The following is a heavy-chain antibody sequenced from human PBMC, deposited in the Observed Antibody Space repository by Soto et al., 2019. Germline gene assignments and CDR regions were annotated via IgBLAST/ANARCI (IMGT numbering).Heavy chain of an antibody. Sequence: ASVKVSCKPSAYTFTSYYMHLARQAPVEGLEWMGIINPSGGSTSYAQKFQGRRNMTRDTSTSTVYMELSSLRSEDTAVYYCARGSDGDYAGGGMDVWGQGTTVTVSS. D-gene: IGHD4-17*01. V-gene: IGHV1-46*03. CDR2: INPSGGST. CDR1: AYTFTSYY. CDR3: ARGSDGDYAGGGMDV. J-gene: IGHJ6*02.